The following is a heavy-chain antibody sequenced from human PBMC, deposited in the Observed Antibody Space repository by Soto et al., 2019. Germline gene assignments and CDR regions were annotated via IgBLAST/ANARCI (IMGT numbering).Heavy chain of an antibody. Sequence: SETLSLTCTVSGGSISSYYWSWIRQPPGKGLEWIGYIYYSGSTNYNPSLKSRVTISVDTSKNQFSLKLSSVTAADTAVYYCARHPPYYYDSSGYLDYWGQGTLVTVSS. CDR1: GGSISSYY. CDR3: ARHPPYYYDSSGYLDY. D-gene: IGHD3-22*01. V-gene: IGHV4-59*08. CDR2: IYYSGST. J-gene: IGHJ4*02.